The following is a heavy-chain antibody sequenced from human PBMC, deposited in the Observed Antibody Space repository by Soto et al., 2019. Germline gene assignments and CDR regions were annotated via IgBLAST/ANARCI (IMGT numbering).Heavy chain of an antibody. Sequence: QLQLQESGPGLVKPSGTLSLTCTVSGDSSSRSTYFWGWIRQPPGKGLEWIGSFYYSGSTYYNPSLKSRVTISVATSKNQFSLKVSSVTAADTAVYYCARGAPKYYYYYIDVWGKGTTVTVSS. CDR1: GDSSSRSTYF. CDR2: FYYSGST. CDR3: ARGAPKYYYYYIDV. V-gene: IGHV4-39*01. J-gene: IGHJ6*03.